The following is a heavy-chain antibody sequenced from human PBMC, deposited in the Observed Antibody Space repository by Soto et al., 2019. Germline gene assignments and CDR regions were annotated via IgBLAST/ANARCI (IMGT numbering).Heavy chain of an antibody. V-gene: IGHV2-5*01. Sequence: SGPTRGNPTHTLTLTFTFSGFSRDTRGVCVVWVRQPPGKALEWLALVYWNDEKRYSPSLRSRLTITKDTSKNQVVLTMTNMDPVDTATYFCAHLNTRGYYFDYWGQGALVTVSS. CDR1: GFSRDTRGVC. CDR3: AHLNTRGYYFDY. J-gene: IGHJ4*02. CDR2: VYWNDEK.